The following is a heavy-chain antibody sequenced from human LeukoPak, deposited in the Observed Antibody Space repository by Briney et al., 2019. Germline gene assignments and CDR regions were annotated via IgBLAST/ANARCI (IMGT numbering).Heavy chain of an antibody. CDR2: ISSSGVYI. J-gene: IGHJ5*02. D-gene: IGHD3-22*01. CDR1: GFTFSSYS. Sequence: PGGSLRLSCAGSGFTFSSYSMNWVRQAPGKGLEWVSSISSSGVYIYYADSVKGRFTISRDNAKNSLSLQMNSLRAEDTAVYYRAGRDSSGYFFDPWGQGTLVTVSS. V-gene: IGHV3-21*01. CDR3: AGRDSSGYFFDP.